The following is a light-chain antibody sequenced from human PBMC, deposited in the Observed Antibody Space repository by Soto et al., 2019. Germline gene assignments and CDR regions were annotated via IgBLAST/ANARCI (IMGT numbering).Light chain of an antibody. CDR2: EVS. CDR1: SSDVGGYNY. J-gene: IGLJ1*01. V-gene: IGLV2-14*01. CDR3: SSYTIISTSHLYV. Sequence: QSALTQPASVSGSPGQSITISCTGTSSDVGGYNYVSWYQQHPGKARKLMIYEVSNRPSGVSNRFSGSKSGNTASLTISGLQAEDEADYYCSSYTIISTSHLYVFGTGTKVTVL.